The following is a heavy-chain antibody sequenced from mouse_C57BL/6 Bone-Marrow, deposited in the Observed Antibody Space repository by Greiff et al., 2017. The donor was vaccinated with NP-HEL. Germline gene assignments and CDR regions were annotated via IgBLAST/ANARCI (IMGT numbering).Heavy chain of an antibody. Sequence: VQVVESGPGLVQPSQSLSITCTVSGFSLTSYGVHWVRQSPGKGLEWLGVIWSGGSTDYNAAFISRLSISKDNSKSQVFFKMNSLQADDTAIYYCARKSYDYEYYYAMDYWGQGTSVTVSS. CDR1: GFSLTSYG. CDR2: IWSGGST. V-gene: IGHV2-2*01. J-gene: IGHJ4*01. CDR3: ARKSYDYEYYYAMDY. D-gene: IGHD2-4*01.